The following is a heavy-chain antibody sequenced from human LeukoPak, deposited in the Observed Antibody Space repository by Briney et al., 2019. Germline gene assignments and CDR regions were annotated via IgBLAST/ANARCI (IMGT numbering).Heavy chain of an antibody. Sequence: TSQTLSLTCAISGDSVSSNSAACNWIRQSPSRGLEWLGRTYYRSKWYNDYAVSVKSRITINPDTSKNQFSLQLNSVTPDDTAVYYCSRDRTAWFDFDYWGQGTLVTVSS. J-gene: IGHJ4*02. V-gene: IGHV6-1*01. CDR2: TYYRSKWYN. D-gene: IGHD1-14*01. CDR3: SRDRTAWFDFDY. CDR1: GDSVSSNSAA.